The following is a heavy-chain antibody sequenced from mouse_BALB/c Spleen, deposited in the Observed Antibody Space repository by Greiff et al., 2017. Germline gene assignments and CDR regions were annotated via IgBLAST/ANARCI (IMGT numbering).Heavy chain of an antibody. Sequence: EVQGVESGGGLVQPGGSRKLSCAASGFTFSSFGMHWVRQAPEKGLEWVAYISSGSSTIYYADTVKGRFTISRDNPKNTLFLQMTSLRSEDTAMYYCARSEGLGDAMDYWGQGTSVTVSS. CDR3: ARSEGLGDAMDY. J-gene: IGHJ4*01. CDR1: GFTFSSFG. V-gene: IGHV5-17*02. CDR2: ISSGSSTI. D-gene: IGHD3-1*01.